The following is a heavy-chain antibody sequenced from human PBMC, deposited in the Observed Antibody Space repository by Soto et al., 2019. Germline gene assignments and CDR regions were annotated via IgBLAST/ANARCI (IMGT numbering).Heavy chain of an antibody. CDR3: VRLPQTVTPAINFYFHMDV. Sequence: QVRLQESGPRLVKPSATLSLTCAVSGASMTSSDFSWGWVRQSPGKGPEWIASIHNGGPARYNPFLTSRLSVSLDPSRDEIAIELTSGSATDTSVYYCVRLPQTVTPAINFYFHMDVWGKGTPVTVSS. D-gene: IGHD3-16*02. CDR1: GASMTSSDFS. J-gene: IGHJ6*03. V-gene: IGHV4-39*01. CDR2: IHNGGPA.